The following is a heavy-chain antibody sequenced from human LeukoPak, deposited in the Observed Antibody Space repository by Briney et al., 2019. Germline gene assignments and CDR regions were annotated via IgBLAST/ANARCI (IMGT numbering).Heavy chain of an antibody. CDR2: ISSSGSTI. CDR3: ARLYSSSSGLRASDY. Sequence: GGSLRLSCAASGFTFSSYEMNWVRQAPGKGLEWVSYISSSGSTIFYADSVKGRFTISRDNAKNSLYLQMNSLRAEDTAVYYCARLYSSSSGLRASDYWGQGNLVNVSS. CDR1: GFTFSSYE. D-gene: IGHD6-6*01. V-gene: IGHV3-48*03. J-gene: IGHJ4*02.